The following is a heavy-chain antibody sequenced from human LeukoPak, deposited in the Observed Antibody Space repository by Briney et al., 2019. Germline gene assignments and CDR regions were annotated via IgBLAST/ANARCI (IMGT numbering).Heavy chain of an antibody. CDR1: GFTFSNSA. V-gene: IGHV3-23*01. Sequence: GGSLRLSCAASGFTFSNSAMNWVRQAPGKGLEWVSGIIGRGGDTYYADSVKGRFTISRDNSKTTLSLQMNSLRAEDTAVYYCAKVFRSSDLFVSDYWGQGTLVTVSS. CDR2: IIGRGGDT. D-gene: IGHD6-19*01. CDR3: AKVFRSSDLFVSDY. J-gene: IGHJ4*02.